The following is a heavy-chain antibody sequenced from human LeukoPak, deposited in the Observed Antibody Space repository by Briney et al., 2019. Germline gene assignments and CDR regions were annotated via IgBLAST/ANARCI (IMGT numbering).Heavy chain of an antibody. CDR3: ARRSGYPLGDAFDV. J-gene: IGHJ3*01. CDR1: VFTFCYYA. Sequence: PGGSLRLSCTASVFTFCYYAMSWLRQAPGKGLEWVGFIRSKAYGGTTEYAASVKGGFTISRDDSKSIAYLQMNSLTTEDTAVYYCARRSGYPLGDAFDVWGQGTMVTVSS. CDR2: IRSKAYGGTT. V-gene: IGHV3-49*03. D-gene: IGHD5-18*01.